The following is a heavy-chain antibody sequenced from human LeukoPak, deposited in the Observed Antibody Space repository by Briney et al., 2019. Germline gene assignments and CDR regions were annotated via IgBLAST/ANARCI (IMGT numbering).Heavy chain of an antibody. D-gene: IGHD6-19*01. CDR2: IRYDGSNK. CDR1: GFTFSSYG. CDR3: AKISQQWLVARYYFDY. V-gene: IGHV3-30*02. J-gene: IGHJ4*02. Sequence: GGSLRLSCAASGFTFSSYGMHWVRQAPGKGLEWVAFIRYDGSNKYYADSVKGRFTISRDNSKNTLYLQMNSLRAEDTAVYYCAKISQQWLVARYYFDYWGQGTLVTVSS.